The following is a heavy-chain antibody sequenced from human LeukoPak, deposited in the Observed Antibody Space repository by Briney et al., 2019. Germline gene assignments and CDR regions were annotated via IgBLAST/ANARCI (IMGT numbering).Heavy chain of an antibody. Sequence: GGSLRLSCAASGFTFSSYGMHWVRQALGKGLEWVSYISSSGSTIYYADSVKGRFTISRDNAKNSLYLQMNSLRAEDTAVYYCAELGITMIGGVWGKGTTVTISS. CDR1: GFTFSSYG. V-gene: IGHV3-48*04. J-gene: IGHJ6*04. CDR2: ISSSGSTI. D-gene: IGHD3-10*02. CDR3: AELGITMIGGV.